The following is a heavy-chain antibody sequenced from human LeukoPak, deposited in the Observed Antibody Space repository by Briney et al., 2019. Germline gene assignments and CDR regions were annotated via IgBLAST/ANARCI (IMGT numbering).Heavy chain of an antibody. J-gene: IGHJ4*02. CDR2: IYYSGST. D-gene: IGHD3-22*01. CDR1: GGSIISYY. Sequence: SETLSLTCTVSGGSIISYYWSWIRQPPGKGLEWIGYIYYSGSTNYNPSLKSRVTISVDTSKNQFSLKLSSVTAADTAVYYCARSIEDYYDSSGYYYYFDYWGQGTLVIVSS. CDR3: ARSIEDYYDSSGYYYYFDY. V-gene: IGHV4-59*08.